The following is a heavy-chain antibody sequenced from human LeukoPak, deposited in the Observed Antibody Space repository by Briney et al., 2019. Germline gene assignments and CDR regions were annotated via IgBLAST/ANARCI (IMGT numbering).Heavy chain of an antibody. CDR2: ISSSSSTI. CDR1: GFTFSTYS. Sequence: GGSLRLSCAASGFTFSTYSVNWVRQAPGKGLEWVSYISSSSSTIYYADSVQGRFTISRDNAKNSLYLQMNSLRAEDTAVYYCARRITAAGKHYFDHWGQGTLVTVSS. J-gene: IGHJ4*02. V-gene: IGHV3-48*01. CDR3: ARRITAAGKHYFDH. D-gene: IGHD6-25*01.